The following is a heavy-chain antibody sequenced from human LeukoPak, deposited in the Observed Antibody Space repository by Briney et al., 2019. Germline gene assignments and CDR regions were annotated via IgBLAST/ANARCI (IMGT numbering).Heavy chain of an antibody. J-gene: IGHJ6*03. D-gene: IGHD4-17*01. CDR2: IIPIFGTA. CDR1: GGTFSSYA. CDR3: ARSEGSDGDYDPDAYYYYMDV. Sequence: SVKVSCKASGGTFSSYAISCVRQAPGQGLEWMGGIIPIFGTANYAQKVQGRVTITTDESTSTAYMELSSLRSEDTAVYYCARSEGSDGDYDPDAYYYYMDVWGKGTTVTVSS. V-gene: IGHV1-69*05.